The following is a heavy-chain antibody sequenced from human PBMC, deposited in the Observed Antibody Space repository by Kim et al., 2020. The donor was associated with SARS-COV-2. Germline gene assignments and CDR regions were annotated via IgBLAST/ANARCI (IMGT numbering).Heavy chain of an antibody. CDR2: ISAYNGNT. CDR1: GYNFNSYG. V-gene: IGHV1-18*01. CDR3: ARDGREYYGSGSYTPQTPFEY. Sequence: ASVKVSCKASGYNFNSYGISWVRQAPGQGLEWMGWISAYNGNTNYAQKLQGRVTMTTDTSTSTAYMELRSLRSDDTAVYYCARDGREYYGSGSYTPQTPFEYWGQGTLVTVSS. D-gene: IGHD3-10*01. J-gene: IGHJ4*02.